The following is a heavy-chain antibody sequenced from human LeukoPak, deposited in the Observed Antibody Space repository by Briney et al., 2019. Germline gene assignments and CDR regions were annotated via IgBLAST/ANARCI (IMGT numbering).Heavy chain of an antibody. V-gene: IGHV3-9*01. CDR3: VKDTADGGYSYGYYYHYGMDV. J-gene: IGHJ6*02. CDR2: ISWNGGSK. CDR1: GFTFDDYA. D-gene: IGHD5-18*01. Sequence: PGGSLRLSCAASGFTFDDYAMHWVRQPPGKGLEWVSAISWNGGSKAYADSVKGRFTVSRDNAKNSVYLQMNGLRGEDTALYYCVKDTADGGYSYGYYYHYGMDVWGQGTTVTVSS.